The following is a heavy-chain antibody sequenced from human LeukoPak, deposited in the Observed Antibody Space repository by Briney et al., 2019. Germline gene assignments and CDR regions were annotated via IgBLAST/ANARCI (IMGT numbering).Heavy chain of an antibody. Sequence: ASVKVSCKVSGYTLTELSMHWVRQAPGKGLEWMGGFDPEDGETIYAQKFQGRVTMTEDTSTDTAYMELSSLRSEDTAVYYCATRASGSGSYPLYWFDPWGQGTLVTVSS. V-gene: IGHV1-24*01. CDR1: GYTLTELS. CDR2: FDPEDGET. D-gene: IGHD3-10*01. CDR3: ATRASGSGSYPLYWFDP. J-gene: IGHJ5*02.